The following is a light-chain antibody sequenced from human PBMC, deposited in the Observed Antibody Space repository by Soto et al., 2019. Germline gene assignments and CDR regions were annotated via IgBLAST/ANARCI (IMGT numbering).Light chain of an antibody. Sequence: EIVLTQSPGTLSLSPGERATLSCGASQSVSSNSLAWYQQKPGQAPRLLIYGASSRATGIPDRFSGSGSGTDFTLTISRLEPEDLAVYYCQQYGSSPRTFCQGTKLEIK. V-gene: IGKV3-20*01. CDR1: QSVSSNS. CDR2: GAS. CDR3: QQYGSSPRT. J-gene: IGKJ2*01.